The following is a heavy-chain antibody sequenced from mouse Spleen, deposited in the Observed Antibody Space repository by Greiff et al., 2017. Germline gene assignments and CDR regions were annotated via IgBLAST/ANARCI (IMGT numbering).Heavy chain of an antibody. D-gene: IGHD2-1*01. CDR3: AYGNRMDY. CDR2: IDPSDSYT. CDR1: GYTFTSYW. J-gene: IGHJ4*01. Sequence: QVQLQQPGAELVKPGASVKLSCKASGYTFTSYWMQWVKQRPGQGLEWIGEIDPSDSYTNYNQKFKGKATLTVDTSSSTAYMQLSSLTSEDSAVYYCAYGNRMDYWGQGTSVTVSS. V-gene: IGHV1-50*01.